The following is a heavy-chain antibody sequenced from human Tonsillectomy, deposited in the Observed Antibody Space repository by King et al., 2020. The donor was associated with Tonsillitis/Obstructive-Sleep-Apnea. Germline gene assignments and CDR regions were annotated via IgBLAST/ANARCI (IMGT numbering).Heavy chain of an antibody. CDR2: INQDGSEK. J-gene: IGHJ4*02. D-gene: IGHD5-18*01. CDR3: AGDQVDTTMGITQVNPYYFDY. V-gene: IGHV3-7*04. Sequence: VQLVESGGGLVQPGGSLRLSCAASGFTFSSYWMSWVRQAPGKGLEWVANINQDGSEKYYVDSVKGRFTNSRDNAKNSLYLQMNSLGAEHTAVYYCAGDQVDTTMGITQVNPYYFDYGGQGTLVTVSS. CDR1: GFTFSSYW.